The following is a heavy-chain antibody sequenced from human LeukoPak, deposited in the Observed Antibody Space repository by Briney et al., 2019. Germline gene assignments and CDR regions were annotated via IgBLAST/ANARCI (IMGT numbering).Heavy chain of an antibody. Sequence: PGGSLRLSCAASGFTFSSYGMHWVRQAPGKGLEWVAVIWYDGSNKYYADSVKGQFTISRDNSKNTLYLQMNSLRAEDTAVYYCAKGADRGRNYYYYYMDVWGKGTTVTVSS. CDR2: IWYDGSNK. V-gene: IGHV3-33*06. CDR3: AKGADRGRNYYYYYMDV. J-gene: IGHJ6*03. CDR1: GFTFSSYG.